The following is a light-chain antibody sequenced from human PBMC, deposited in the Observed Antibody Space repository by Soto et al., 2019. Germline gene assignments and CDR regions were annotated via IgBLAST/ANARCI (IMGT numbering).Light chain of an antibody. J-gene: IGKJ1*01. CDR3: QHYNSYSEA. CDR2: AAS. Sequence: DIQMTQSPSSVSASVGDSLTITCRASQNVGDRLAWYQQKPGKAPKLLIYAASSLQSGVPSRFSGSGSGTEFTLTISSLQPDDFATYYCQHYNSYSEAFGQGTKV. V-gene: IGKV1-5*01. CDR1: QNVGDR.